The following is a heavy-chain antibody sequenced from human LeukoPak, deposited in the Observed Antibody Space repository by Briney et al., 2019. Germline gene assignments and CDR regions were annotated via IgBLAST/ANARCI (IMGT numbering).Heavy chain of an antibody. CDR3: ARDQQPYCGGDCYFAY. CDR2: ISYDGSTK. D-gene: IGHD2-21*02. CDR1: GFTFRSYA. J-gene: IGHJ4*02. V-gene: IGHV3-30-3*01. Sequence: GGSLRLSCAASGFTFRSYAMHWVRQALGKGLEWVALISYDGSTKYYADSVKGRFTISRDNSKNTLYVQMNRLRAEDTAVYYCARDQQPYCGGDCYFAYWGQGTLVTVSS.